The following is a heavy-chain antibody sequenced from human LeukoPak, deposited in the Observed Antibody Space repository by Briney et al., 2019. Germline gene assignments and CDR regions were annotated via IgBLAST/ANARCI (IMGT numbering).Heavy chain of an antibody. Sequence: SETLSLTCIVSGGSIISGDYYWSWIRQPPGKGLEWIGYIYHNGDTYYNPSLKSRVSISVDTSKNQFSLKLSSVTAADTAVYYCARAGVVPAAINRAFDIWRQGSVVTVSS. CDR1: GGSIISGDYY. CDR3: ARAGVVPAAINRAFDI. D-gene: IGHD2-2*02. J-gene: IGHJ3*02. CDR2: IYHNGDT. V-gene: IGHV4-30-4*08.